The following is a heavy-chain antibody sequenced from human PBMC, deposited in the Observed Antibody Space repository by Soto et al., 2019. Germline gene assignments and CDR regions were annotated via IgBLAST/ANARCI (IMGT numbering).Heavy chain of an antibody. J-gene: IGHJ5*02. CDR3: ARDRGPSSGYYPYWFDP. CDR1: GYSFSNYW. D-gene: IGHD3-22*01. V-gene: IGHV5-51*01. Sequence: GESLKISCKGSGYSFSNYWIVWVRQMPGKGLEWMGIIYPGDSETKYSPSFQGQVTITADESTSTAYMELSSLRSEDTAVYYCARDRGPSSGYYPYWFDPWGQGTLVTVSS. CDR2: IYPGDSET.